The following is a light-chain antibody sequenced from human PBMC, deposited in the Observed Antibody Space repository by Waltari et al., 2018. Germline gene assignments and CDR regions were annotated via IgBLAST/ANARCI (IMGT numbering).Light chain of an antibody. CDR1: QTVSSSH. V-gene: IGKV3-20*01. CDR2: GAS. Sequence: EIVLTQSPGNLSLSTGERAAVSCRASQTVSSSHLAWSQQKPGQAPRLLIYGASTRASGIPDRFSGGGFGTDFTLTIDRLEPEDFAVYYCHQYSSTPWTFGQGTRVEIK. CDR3: HQYSSTPWT. J-gene: IGKJ1*01.